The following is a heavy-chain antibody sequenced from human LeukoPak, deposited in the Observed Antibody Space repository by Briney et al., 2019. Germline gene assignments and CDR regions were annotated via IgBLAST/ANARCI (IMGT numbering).Heavy chain of an antibody. CDR1: GFTFSSYS. CDR3: ASLYSSSSYYYYYYMDV. CDR2: ISSSSSYI. D-gene: IGHD6-6*01. V-gene: IGHV3-21*01. Sequence: GGSLRLSCAASGFTFSSYSMSWVRQAPGKGLEWVSSISSSSSYIYYADSVKGRFTISRDNAKNSLYLQMNSLRAEDTAVYYCASLYSSSSYYYYYYMDVWGKGTTVTVSS. J-gene: IGHJ6*03.